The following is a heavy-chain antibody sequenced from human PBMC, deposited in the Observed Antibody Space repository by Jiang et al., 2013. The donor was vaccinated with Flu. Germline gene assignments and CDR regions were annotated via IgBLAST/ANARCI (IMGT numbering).Heavy chain of an antibody. J-gene: IGHJ5*02. Sequence: GSGLVKPSQTLSLTCTVSGGSISSGSYYWSWIRQPAGKGLEWIGRIYTSGSTNYNPSLKSRVTISVDTSKNQFSLKLSSVTAADTAVYYCARESLYYDSSDDLGRNWFDPWGQGTLVTVSS. CDR1: GGSISSGSYY. CDR3: ARESLYYDSSDDLGRNWFDP. CDR2: IYTSGST. D-gene: IGHD3-22*01. V-gene: IGHV4-61*02.